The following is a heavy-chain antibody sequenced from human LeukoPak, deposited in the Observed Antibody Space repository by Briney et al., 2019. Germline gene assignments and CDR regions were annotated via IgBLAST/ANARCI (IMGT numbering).Heavy chain of an antibody. V-gene: IGHV1-46*01. D-gene: IGHD4-17*01. Sequence: ASVKVSCKASGYTFTSYYMHWVRQAPGQGLEWMGIINPSGGSTSYAQKFQGRVTMTRDTSTSTVYMELSSLRSEDTAVYYCARGHDYGDYGPILFDYWGQGTLVTVSS. CDR1: GYTFTSYY. CDR2: INPSGGST. CDR3: ARGHDYGDYGPILFDY. J-gene: IGHJ4*02.